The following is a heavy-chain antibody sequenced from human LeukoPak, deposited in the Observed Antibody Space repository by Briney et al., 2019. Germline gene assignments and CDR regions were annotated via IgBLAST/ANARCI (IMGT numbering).Heavy chain of an antibody. CDR3: ARGAGRWAI. Sequence: SETLSLTCTVSGGPINSDYWNWLRQPPGQGLEWIGYIYSSGSTNYNPTLNSRVSISLDTSKNQLSLKLGSVTAADTAVYYCARGAGRWAIWGQGTMVTVSS. CDR1: GGPINSDY. V-gene: IGHV4-59*01. CDR2: IYSSGST. D-gene: IGHD4-23*01. J-gene: IGHJ3*02.